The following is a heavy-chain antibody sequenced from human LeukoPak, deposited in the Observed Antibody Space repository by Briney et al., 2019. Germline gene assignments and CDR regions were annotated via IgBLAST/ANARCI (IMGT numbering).Heavy chain of an antibody. CDR3: ARGEWGDRSGFAHFDS. Sequence: SVKVSCKAPGGTFNSYGISWVRQAPGQGLEWMGGVIPMFGPAKYAPKFQGRATMTTDASTSTAYMVLNSLRSEDAATYFCARGEWGDRSGFAHFDSWGQGTLVTVSS. CDR2: VIPMFGPA. D-gene: IGHD3-22*01. V-gene: IGHV1-69*05. J-gene: IGHJ4*02. CDR1: GGTFNSYG.